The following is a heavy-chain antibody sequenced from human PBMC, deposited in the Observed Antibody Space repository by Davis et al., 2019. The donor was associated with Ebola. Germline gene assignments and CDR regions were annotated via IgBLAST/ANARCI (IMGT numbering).Heavy chain of an antibody. CDR1: GGSISSGGYY. J-gene: IGHJ5*02. D-gene: IGHD3-3*01. V-gene: IGHV4-31*03. Sequence: SETLSLTCTVSGGSISSGGYYWSWIRQHPGKGLEWIGYIYYSGSTYYNPSLKSRVTISVDTSKNQFSLKLRSVTAADTAVFYCARQTLAYYDFWSGDNYFDPWGQGILVTVSS. CDR3: ARQTLAYYDFWSGDNYFDP. CDR2: IYYSGST.